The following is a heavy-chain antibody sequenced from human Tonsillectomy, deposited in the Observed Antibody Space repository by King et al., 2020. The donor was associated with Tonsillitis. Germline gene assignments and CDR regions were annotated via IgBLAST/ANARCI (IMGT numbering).Heavy chain of an antibody. Sequence: VQLVESGGGLVQPGGSLRLSCAASGFTFSSYWMHWVRQAPGKGLVWVSRINSDGSSTRYADSVKGRFTISRDNAKNTLYLQMNSLRAEDTAVYYCARDGWMEMGTIYPLDYWGQGILVTVSS. D-gene: IGHD5-24*01. CDR3: ARDGWMEMGTIYPLDY. J-gene: IGHJ4*02. CDR1: GFTFSSYW. V-gene: IGHV3-74*01. CDR2: INSDGSST.